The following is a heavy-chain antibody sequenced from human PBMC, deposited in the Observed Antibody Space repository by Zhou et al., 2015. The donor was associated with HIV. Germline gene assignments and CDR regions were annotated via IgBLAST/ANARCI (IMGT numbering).Heavy chain of an antibody. Sequence: QLVQSGAEVKKPGASVKVSCKASGYTFSAYFIHWVRQAPGEGLEWLGWINPGSGGTKYAQKFGDRVTMTRDMSIPAAYMELDRLTSDDAAMYYCANAIRGAQTGPFDPWGQGTLVTVSS. CDR2: INPGSGGT. D-gene: IGHD3-10*01. J-gene: IGHJ5*02. CDR3: ANAIRGAQTGPFDP. CDR1: GYTFSAYF. V-gene: IGHV1-2*02.